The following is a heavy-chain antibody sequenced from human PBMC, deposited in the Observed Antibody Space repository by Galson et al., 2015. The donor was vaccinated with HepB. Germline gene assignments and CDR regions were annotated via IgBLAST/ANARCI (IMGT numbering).Heavy chain of an antibody. V-gene: IGHV1-69*13. CDR2: IIPIFGTA. J-gene: IGHJ6*02. CDR3: ARTERIAARPFYYYYGMDV. Sequence: SVKVSCKASGGTFSSYAISWVRQAPGQGLEWMGGIIPIFGTANYAQKFQGRVTITADESTSTAYMELSSLRSEDTAVYYRARTERIAARPFYYYYGMDVWGQGTTVTVSS. D-gene: IGHD6-6*01. CDR1: GGTFSSYA.